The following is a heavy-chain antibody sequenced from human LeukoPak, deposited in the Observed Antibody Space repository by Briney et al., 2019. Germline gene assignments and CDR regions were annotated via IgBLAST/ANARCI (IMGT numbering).Heavy chain of an antibody. J-gene: IGHJ4*02. CDR1: GFTFSSYA. CDR3: ARDAVAAAGNPLDY. Sequence: GRSLRLSCAASGFTFSSYAMHWVRQAPGKGLEWVAVISYDGSNKYYADSVKGRFTISRDNSKNTLYLQMNSLRAEDTAVYYCARDAVAAAGNPLDYRGQGTLVTVSS. D-gene: IGHD6-13*01. CDR2: ISYDGSNK. V-gene: IGHV3-30-3*01.